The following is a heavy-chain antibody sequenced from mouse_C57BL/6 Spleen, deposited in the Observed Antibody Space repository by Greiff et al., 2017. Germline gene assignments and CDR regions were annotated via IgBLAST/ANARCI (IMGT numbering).Heavy chain of an antibody. CDR3: ARSRYYGSSGTFAY. CDR1: GYTFTSYW. V-gene: IGHV1-69*01. D-gene: IGHD1-1*01. CDR2: IDPSDSYT. J-gene: IGHJ3*01. Sequence: VQLQQPGAELVMPGASVKLSCKASGYTFTSYWMHWVKQRPGQGLEWIGEIDPSDSYTNYNQKFKGKSTLTVDKSSSTAYMQLSSLTSEDSAVYYCARSRYYGSSGTFAYWGQGTLVTVSA.